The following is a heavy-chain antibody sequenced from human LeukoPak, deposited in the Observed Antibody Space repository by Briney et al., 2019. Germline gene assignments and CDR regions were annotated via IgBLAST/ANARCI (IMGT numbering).Heavy chain of an antibody. V-gene: IGHV4-34*01. CDR2: INHSGST. D-gene: IGHD1-26*01. Sequence: ASETLSLTCAVYGGSFSGYYWSWIRQPPGKGLEWIGEINHSGSTNYNPSLKSRVTISVDTSKNQFSLKLSSVTAADTAVYYCAREWVYYYYYMDVWGKGTTVTVSS. J-gene: IGHJ6*03. CDR1: GGSFSGYY. CDR3: AREWVYYYYYMDV.